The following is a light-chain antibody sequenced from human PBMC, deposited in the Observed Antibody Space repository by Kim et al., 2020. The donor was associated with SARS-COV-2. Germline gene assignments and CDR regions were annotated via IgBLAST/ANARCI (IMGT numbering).Light chain of an antibody. Sequence: SSELTQDPAVSVALGQTVRITCQGDSLRSYYATWYQQKPGQAPILVIYGKNNRPSGIPDRFSGSSSGNTASLTITGTQAGDEADYYCNFRDSNDNGVFGGGTKLAVL. CDR3: NFRDSNDNGV. V-gene: IGLV3-19*01. J-gene: IGLJ2*01. CDR1: SLRSYY. CDR2: GKN.